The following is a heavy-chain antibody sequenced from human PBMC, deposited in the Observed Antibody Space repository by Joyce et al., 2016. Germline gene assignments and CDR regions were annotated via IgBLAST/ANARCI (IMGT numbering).Heavy chain of an antibody. CDR2: IYYSGNT. D-gene: IGHD2-15*01. J-gene: IGHJ6*02. Sequence: QVQLQESGPGLVKPSETLSLTCTVSGGSISSYYWNWIRQHPGKGLEWVGYIYYSGNTRYNPSLKSRVTISVDTSKSQFSLKLNSVTAADTAVYYCARGGYFYGMDVWGQGTTVTVSS. CDR1: GGSISSYY. CDR3: ARGGYFYGMDV. V-gene: IGHV4-59*01.